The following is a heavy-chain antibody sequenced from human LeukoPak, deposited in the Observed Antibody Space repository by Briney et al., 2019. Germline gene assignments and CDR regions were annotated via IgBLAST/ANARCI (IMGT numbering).Heavy chain of an antibody. CDR1: GYSFTGYY. Sequence: ASVTVSCKASGYSFTGYYLDWVRQAPGQGLEWMGWINPKSGGTNYAQKFPGRVTMTRDTSISTAYMELSRLRSDDTAVYYCARDLYYYDSSGYPRRGFFDYWGQGTLVTVSS. CDR2: INPKSGGT. CDR3: ARDLYYYDSSGYPRRGFFDY. J-gene: IGHJ4*02. V-gene: IGHV1-2*02. D-gene: IGHD3-22*01.